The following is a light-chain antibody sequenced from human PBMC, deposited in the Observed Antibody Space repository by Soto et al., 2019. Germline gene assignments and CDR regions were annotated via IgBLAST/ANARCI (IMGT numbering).Light chain of an antibody. CDR3: QQYESTPPT. V-gene: IGKV4-1*01. J-gene: IGKJ2*01. CDR1: QRVFYSSNNKNY. CDR2: WPS. Sequence: IVMTQSPASLAVSLAGRATINCKSTQRVFYSSNNKNYLAWYQQRPGQPPKLLIYWPSTRESGVPDRLSGSGSGTDFTLTITSLQAEDVAVYYCQQYESTPPTFGQGTKLQIK.